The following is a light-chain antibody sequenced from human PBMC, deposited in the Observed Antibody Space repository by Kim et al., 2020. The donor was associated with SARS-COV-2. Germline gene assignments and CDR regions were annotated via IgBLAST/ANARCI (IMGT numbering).Light chain of an antibody. CDR3: QQRSSWPLT. CDR1: QSVSNY. CDR2: AAS. J-gene: IGKJ4*01. Sequence: SPGERATLSCRASQSVSNYLAWYQQKPGQVPRLLIYAASTRQTGIPARFSGSGSGTDFTLTISSLEPEDVAVYYCQQRSSWPLTFGGGTKVDIK. V-gene: IGKV3-11*01.